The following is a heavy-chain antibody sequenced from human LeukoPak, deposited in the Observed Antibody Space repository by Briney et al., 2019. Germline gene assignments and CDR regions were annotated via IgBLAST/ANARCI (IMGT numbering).Heavy chain of an antibody. Sequence: GGSLRLSCAASGFTFSSYAMHWVRQAPGKGLEWVAVISYDGSNKYYADSVKGRFTISRDNSKNTLYLQMNSLRAEDTAVYYCARLTTEYFDYWGQGTLVTVSS. J-gene: IGHJ4*02. CDR2: ISYDGSNK. D-gene: IGHD4-17*01. CDR1: GFTFSSYA. CDR3: ARLTTEYFDY. V-gene: IGHV3-30-3*01.